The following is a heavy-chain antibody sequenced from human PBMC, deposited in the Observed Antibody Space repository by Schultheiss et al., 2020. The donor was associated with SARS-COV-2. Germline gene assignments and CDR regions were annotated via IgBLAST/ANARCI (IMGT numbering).Heavy chain of an antibody. V-gene: IGHV3-30*04. CDR1: GFTFSSYA. CDR2: ISYDGSNK. D-gene: IGHD1-26*01. Sequence: GESLKISCAASGFTFSSYAMHWVRQAPGKGLEWVAVISYDGSNKYYADSVKGRFTISRDNSKNTLYLQMNSLRAEDTAVYYCAKGVRRGRGPLDWFDPWGQGTLVTVSS. CDR3: AKGVRRGRGPLDWFDP. J-gene: IGHJ5*02.